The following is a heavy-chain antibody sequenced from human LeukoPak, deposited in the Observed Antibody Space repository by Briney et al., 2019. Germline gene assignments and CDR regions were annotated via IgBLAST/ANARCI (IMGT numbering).Heavy chain of an antibody. J-gene: IGHJ3*02. D-gene: IGHD2-15*01. Sequence: ASVKVSCKASGGTFSSYAISWVRQAPGQGLEWMGGIIPIFGTANYAQKFQGRVTITTDESTSTAYMELSSLRSEDTAVYYCARGYCSGGSCLSKPAFDIWGQGTMVTVSS. V-gene: IGHV1-69*05. CDR1: GGTFSSYA. CDR3: ARGYCSGGSCLSKPAFDI. CDR2: IIPIFGTA.